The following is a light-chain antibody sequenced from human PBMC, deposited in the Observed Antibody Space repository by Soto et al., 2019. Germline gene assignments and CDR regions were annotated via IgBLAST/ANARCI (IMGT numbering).Light chain of an antibody. CDR1: SSDVGGYNF. Sequence: QSALTQPASVSGSPRQSITISCTGTSSDVGGYNFVSWYQHHPGKAPKLIIYEVSNRPSGVSNRFSASKSGNAASLTIFGLQAEDEADYYCSSYTNSSTLVLFGGGTKVTVL. CDR2: EVS. CDR3: SSYTNSSTLVL. J-gene: IGLJ2*01. V-gene: IGLV2-14*01.